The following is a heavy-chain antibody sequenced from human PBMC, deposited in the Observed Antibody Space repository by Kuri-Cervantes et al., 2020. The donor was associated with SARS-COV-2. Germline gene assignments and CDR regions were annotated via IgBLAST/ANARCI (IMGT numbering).Heavy chain of an antibody. CDR1: GYTFTSYA. Sequence: ASVKVSCKASGYTFTSYAMHWVRQAPGQRLEWMGWINAGNGNTKYSQKFQGRVTITRDTSASTAYMELSSLRSEDTAVYYCARDRGYDFWSGYYPYWYFDLWGRGTLVTVSS. V-gene: IGHV1-3*01. D-gene: IGHD3-3*01. CDR3: ARDRGYDFWSGYYPYWYFDL. CDR2: INAGNGNT. J-gene: IGHJ2*01.